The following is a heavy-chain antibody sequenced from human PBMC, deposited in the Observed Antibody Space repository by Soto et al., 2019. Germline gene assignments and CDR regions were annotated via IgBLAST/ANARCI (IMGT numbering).Heavy chain of an antibody. CDR1: GVSVRSYT. J-gene: IGHJ4*02. V-gene: IGHV4-4*07. Sequence: KASETLSLTCIVSGVSVRSYTWSWVRQPANKGLEWTGRVFSSVSATYNPSLKSRVSISMDTPENRISLKLDSVTAADAGVYFCARDGMTTGDTWGPGTLVTSPQ. CDR2: VFSSVSA. D-gene: IGHD2-21*02. CDR3: ARDGMTTGDT.